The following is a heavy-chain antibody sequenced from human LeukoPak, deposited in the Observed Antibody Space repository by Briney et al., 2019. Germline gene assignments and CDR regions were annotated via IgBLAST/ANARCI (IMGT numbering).Heavy chain of an antibody. J-gene: IGHJ3*02. V-gene: IGHV4-59*11. Sequence: SETLSLTCAVSADSFSSHYWTWIRHHPGKGLEWLGYISYIGSTNYNPSLKSRVTISIDTSKNQFSLKLSSVTAADTAVYYCARDLVTVTKGFDIWGQGTMVSVSS. CDR2: ISYIGST. D-gene: IGHD4-17*01. CDR1: ADSFSSHY. CDR3: ARDLVTVTKGFDI.